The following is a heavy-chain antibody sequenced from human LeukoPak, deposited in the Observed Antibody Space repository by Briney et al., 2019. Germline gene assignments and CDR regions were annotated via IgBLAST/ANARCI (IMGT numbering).Heavy chain of an antibody. CDR1: GFTFSTSG. Sequence: GGSLRLSCTPSGFTFSTSGMHWVRQAPGKGLEWVGFLQYDGTEKYYADSVRGRFTISRDNSKNRLYLQMDSLRAEDTAVYYCARESSSIAIGTLDFWGQGTLVIVSS. D-gene: IGHD6-13*01. CDR3: ARESSSIAIGTLDF. CDR2: LQYDGTEK. J-gene: IGHJ4*02. V-gene: IGHV3-30*02.